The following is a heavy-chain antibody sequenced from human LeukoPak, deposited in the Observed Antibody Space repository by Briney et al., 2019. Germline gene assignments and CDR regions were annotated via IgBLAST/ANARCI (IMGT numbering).Heavy chain of an antibody. D-gene: IGHD3-3*01. CDR1: GFTFSSYS. V-gene: IGHV3-21*01. CDR3: ARVQFTIGSPDAFDI. Sequence: GGSLRLSCAASGFTFSSYSMNWVRQAPGKGLEWVSSISSSSSYIYYADSVKGRFTISRDNAKNSLYLQMNSLRAEDTAVYYCARVQFTIGSPDAFDIWGQGTMVTVSS. CDR2: ISSSSSYI. J-gene: IGHJ3*02.